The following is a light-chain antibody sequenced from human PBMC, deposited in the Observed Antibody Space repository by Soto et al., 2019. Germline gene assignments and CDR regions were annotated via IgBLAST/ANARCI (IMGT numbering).Light chain of an antibody. V-gene: IGLV2-23*01. Sequence: QSALTQPASVSGSPGQSITISCTGTSSDVGSYNLVSWHQQHPGKAPKLMIYEGSKRPSGVSNRFSGSKSGNTASLTISGLQAEDEADYYCCSYAHINTVVFGGGTKVTVL. J-gene: IGLJ2*01. CDR1: SSDVGSYNL. CDR3: CSYAHINTVV. CDR2: EGS.